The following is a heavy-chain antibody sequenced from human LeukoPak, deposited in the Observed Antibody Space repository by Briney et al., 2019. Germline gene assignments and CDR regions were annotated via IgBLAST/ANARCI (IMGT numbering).Heavy chain of an antibody. V-gene: IGHV1-2*02. CDR3: ARVLGLSLLPHFDY. D-gene: IGHD1-14*01. J-gene: IGHJ4*02. Sequence: GASVKVSCKASGYTFTGYYMHWVRQAPGQGLEWMGWINPNSGGTNYAQKFQGRVTMTRDTSISTAYMELSRLRSDDTAVYYCARVLGLSLLPHFDYWGQGTLVTVSS. CDR2: INPNSGGT. CDR1: GYTFTGYY.